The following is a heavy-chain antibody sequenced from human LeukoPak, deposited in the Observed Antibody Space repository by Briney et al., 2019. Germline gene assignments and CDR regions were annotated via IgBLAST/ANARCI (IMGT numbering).Heavy chain of an antibody. Sequence: PGGSLRLSCAASGFTSDDYGMSWVRQAPGKGLEWVSGINWNGGSTGYADSVKGRFTISRDNSKNTLYLQMNSLRAEDTAVYYCAKDRVSTWSYDAFDIWGQGTMVTVSS. J-gene: IGHJ3*02. CDR1: GFTSDDYG. CDR2: INWNGGST. V-gene: IGHV3-20*04. CDR3: AKDRVSTWSYDAFDI. D-gene: IGHD6-13*01.